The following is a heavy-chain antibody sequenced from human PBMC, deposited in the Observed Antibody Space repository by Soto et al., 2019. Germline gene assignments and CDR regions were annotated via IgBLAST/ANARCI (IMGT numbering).Heavy chain of an antibody. CDR3: ARWIFGVVKYFDY. D-gene: IGHD3-3*01. CDR2: INSDGSST. CDR1: GFTFSSSW. J-gene: IGHJ4*02. Sequence: EVQLVESGGGLVQPGGSLRLSCAASGFTFSSSWMHWVRQAPGKGLVWVSRINSDGSSTGYADSVKGRFTISRDNAKNTLYLQVNSLRAEGTAAYYCARWIFGVVKYFDYWGQGTLVTVSS. V-gene: IGHV3-74*01.